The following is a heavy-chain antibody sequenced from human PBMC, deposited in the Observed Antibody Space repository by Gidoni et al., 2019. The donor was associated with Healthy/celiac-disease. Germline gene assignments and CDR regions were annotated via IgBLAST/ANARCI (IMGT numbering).Heavy chain of an antibody. CDR1: GFTFISYW. J-gene: IGHJ6*02. D-gene: IGHD6-13*01. V-gene: IGHV3-74*01. Sequence: EVQLVESGGGLVQPGGSLRLSCAASGFTFISYWIHWVRQAPGKGLVWVSRINSDGSSTSYADSVKGRFTISRDNAKNTRYLQMNSLRAEDTDVYYCARDRGWIAAADNYYYYGMDVWGQGTTVTVSS. CDR2: INSDGSST. CDR3: ARDRGWIAAADNYYYYGMDV.